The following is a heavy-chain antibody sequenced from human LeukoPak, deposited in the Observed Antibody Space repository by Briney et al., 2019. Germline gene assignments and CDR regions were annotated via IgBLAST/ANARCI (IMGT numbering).Heavy chain of an antibody. J-gene: IGHJ4*02. CDR2: ISGSGDST. CDR1: GFTFSNYA. D-gene: IGHD2-2*01. V-gene: IGHV3-23*01. Sequence: GGSLRLSCAASGFTFSNYAMSWVRQAPGKGLEWVSGISGSGDSTYYADSVKGRFTISRDNSKNTLYLQMNSLRAEDTAVYYCAKLCSSTSCYRGDDYWGQGTLVTVSS. CDR3: AKLCSSTSCYRGDDY.